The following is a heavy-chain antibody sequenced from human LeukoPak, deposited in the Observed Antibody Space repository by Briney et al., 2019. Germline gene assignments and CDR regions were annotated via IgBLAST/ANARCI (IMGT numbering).Heavy chain of an antibody. CDR3: ARDEGSSESHYMDV. Sequence: GGSLRLSCAASKFTFSRYWMSWVRQAPGKGLEWVANIKQDGSEKYYVDSVKGRFTISRDNAKNSLYLQMNSLRAEDTAVYYCARDEGSSESHYMDVWGKGTTVTVSS. CDR1: KFTFSRYW. J-gene: IGHJ6*03. CDR2: IKQDGSEK. D-gene: IGHD6-6*01. V-gene: IGHV3-7*01.